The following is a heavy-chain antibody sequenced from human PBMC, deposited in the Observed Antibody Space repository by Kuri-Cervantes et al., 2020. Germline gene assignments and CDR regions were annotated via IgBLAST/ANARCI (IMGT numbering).Heavy chain of an antibody. CDR3: ARVTASWGSDYYYYMDV. CDR1: GYTFTYRY. Sequence: SVKVSCKASGYTFTYRYLHWVRQAPGQALEWMGWITPFNGNTNYAQKFQDRVTITRDRSMSTAYMELSSLRSEDTAVYYCARVTASWGSDYYYYMDVWGKGTTVTVSS. V-gene: IGHV1-45*02. J-gene: IGHJ6*03. D-gene: IGHD2-21*02. CDR2: ITPFNGNT.